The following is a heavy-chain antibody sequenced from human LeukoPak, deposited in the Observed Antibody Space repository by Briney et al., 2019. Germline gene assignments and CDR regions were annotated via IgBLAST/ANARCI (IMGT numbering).Heavy chain of an antibody. CDR2: INPSGSST. V-gene: IGHV1-46*01. CDR3: ARDNSVEDTAWWFDP. J-gene: IGHJ5*02. D-gene: IGHD4-23*01. CDR1: GFSFTSHY. Sequence: ASVKVSCKASGFSFTSHYMHWVRQAPGQGLEWMGLINPSGSSTLYAQKFQGRVTMTRDMSTTTDHMELSSLRSEDTAVYYCARDNSVEDTAWWFDPWGQGTLVTVSS.